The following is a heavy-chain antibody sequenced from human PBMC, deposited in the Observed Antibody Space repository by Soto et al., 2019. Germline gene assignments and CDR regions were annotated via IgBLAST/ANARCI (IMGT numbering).Heavy chain of an antibody. CDR3: ARGRGRYYDYIWGSYRREAPFDY. CDR1: GGSFSGYY. CDR2: INHSGST. Sequence: QVQLQQWGAGLMKPSETLSLTCAVYGGSFSGYYWSWIRQPPGKGLEWIGEINHSGSTNYNPSLKSRVTISVDTSKNQFSLKLSSVTAADTAVYYCARGRGRYYDYIWGSYRREAPFDYWGQGTLVTVSS. D-gene: IGHD3-16*02. J-gene: IGHJ4*02. V-gene: IGHV4-34*01.